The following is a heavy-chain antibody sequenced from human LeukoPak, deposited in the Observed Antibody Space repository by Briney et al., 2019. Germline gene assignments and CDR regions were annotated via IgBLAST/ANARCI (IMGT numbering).Heavy chain of an antibody. J-gene: IGHJ4*02. CDR1: GYTLTELS. V-gene: IGHV1-24*01. CDR2: FDPEDGET. CDR3: ATPRDYDSSGYLNPLDY. D-gene: IGHD3-22*01. Sequence: ASVRVSCKFSGYTLTELSMHWVRQAPGKGLEWLGGFDPEDGETIYAQKFQGRVTMTEDTSTDTAYMELSSLRSEDTAVYYCATPRDYDSSGYLNPLDYWGQGTLVTVSS.